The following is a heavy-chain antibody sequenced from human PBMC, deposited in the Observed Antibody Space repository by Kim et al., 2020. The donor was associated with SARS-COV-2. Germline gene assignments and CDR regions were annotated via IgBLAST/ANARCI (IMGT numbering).Heavy chain of an antibody. CDR3: TTEWVPSSGWYRNDAFDI. V-gene: IGHV3-15*01. CDR2: IKSKTDGGTT. CDR1: GFTFSNAW. Sequence: GGSLRLSCAASGFTFSNAWMSWVRQAPGKGLEWVGRIKSKTDGGTTDYAAPVKGRFTISRDDSKNTLYLQMNSLKTEDTAVYYCTTEWVPSSGWYRNDAFDIWGQGTMVTVSS. J-gene: IGHJ3*02. D-gene: IGHD6-19*01.